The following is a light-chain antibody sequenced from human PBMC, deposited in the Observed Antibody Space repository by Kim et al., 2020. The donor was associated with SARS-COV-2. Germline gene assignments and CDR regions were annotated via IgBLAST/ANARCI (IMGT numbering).Light chain of an antibody. CDR2: QDS. J-gene: IGLJ1*01. Sequence: VAPGQTASHPCSGVKLGNNYLWWYQQKPGQFPVLFIYQDSKRPSGIPERFSGSNAGNTATLTISGTQAMDEADYYCQAWDSSTAYVFGTGTKVTVL. CDR1: KLGNNY. V-gene: IGLV3-1*01. CDR3: QAWDSSTAYV.